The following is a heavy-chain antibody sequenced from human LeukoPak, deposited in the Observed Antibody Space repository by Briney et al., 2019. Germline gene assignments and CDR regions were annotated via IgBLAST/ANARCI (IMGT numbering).Heavy chain of an antibody. V-gene: IGHV3-53*01. CDR2: IYSGGVT. J-gene: IGHJ2*01. Sequence: GGSLRLSCAASGFTVSSNYMSWVRRAPGKGLEWVSLIYSGGVTYYADSVKGRFTISRDNSKNTLYLQMNSLRAEDTAVYYCARAGGGDKQQLVWYFDLWGRGTLVTVS. CDR3: ARAGGGDKQQLVWYFDL. D-gene: IGHD6-13*01. CDR1: GFTVSSNY.